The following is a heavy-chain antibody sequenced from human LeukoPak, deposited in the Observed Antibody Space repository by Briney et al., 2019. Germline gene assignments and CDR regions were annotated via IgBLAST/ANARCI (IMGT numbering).Heavy chain of an antibody. J-gene: IGHJ6*02. V-gene: IGHV6-1*01. CDR2: TYYRSKWYN. CDR1: GDSVSSNSAA. Sequence: SQTLSLTCTISGDSVSSNSAAWNWIRQSPSRDLEWLGRTYYRSKWYNDYAVSVKSRITSNPDTSKEQFSLQPNSVTPEDSAVYYCPRGFACSGGSCYIFNLGSYYYGMDVWGQGTTVTASS. CDR3: PRGFACSGGSCYIFNLGSYYYGMDV. D-gene: IGHD2-15*01.